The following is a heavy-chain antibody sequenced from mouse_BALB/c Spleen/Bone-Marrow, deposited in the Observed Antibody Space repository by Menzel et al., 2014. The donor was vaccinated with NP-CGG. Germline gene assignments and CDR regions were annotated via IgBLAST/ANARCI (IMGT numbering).Heavy chain of an antibody. CDR3: ARTMIYFYAMDY. J-gene: IGHJ4*01. CDR1: GYTITSFV. CDR2: INPDNDGT. D-gene: IGHD2-4*01. V-gene: IGHV1-14*01. Sequence: EVKLVESGPELVKPGASVKVSCKASGYTITSFVMHWVKQKPGQGLEWIGYINPDNDGTKYNEKFKGKATLTSDKSSTTAYMELSRLASEDSAVYLCARTMIYFYAMDYWGQGTSVTVPS.